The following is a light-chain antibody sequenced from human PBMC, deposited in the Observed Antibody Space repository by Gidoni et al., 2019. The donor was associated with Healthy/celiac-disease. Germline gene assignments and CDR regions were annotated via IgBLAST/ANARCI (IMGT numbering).Light chain of an antibody. Sequence: EIVLTQSPATLSLSPGERATLSCRASQSVSSYLAWYQQKPGQAPRLLIYDASSGSGTDFTLTISSLAPEDFAVYYCQQRSNWPPTFGPGTKVDIK. CDR2: DAS. CDR1: QSVSSY. J-gene: IGKJ3*01. V-gene: IGKV3-11*01. CDR3: QQRSNWPPT.